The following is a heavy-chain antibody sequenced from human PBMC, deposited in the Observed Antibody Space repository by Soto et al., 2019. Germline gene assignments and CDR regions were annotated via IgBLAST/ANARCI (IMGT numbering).Heavy chain of an antibody. CDR1: GGSISSSNW. V-gene: IGHV4-4*02. J-gene: IGHJ5*02. D-gene: IGHD2-15*01. Sequence: SETLSLTCAVSGGSISSSNWWSWVRQPPGKGLEWIGEIYHSGSTNYNPSLKSRVTISVDKSKNQFSLKLSSVTAADTAVYYCARDSLLVGLSLRWFDPWGQGTLVTVSS. CDR3: ARDSLLVGLSLRWFDP. CDR2: IYHSGST.